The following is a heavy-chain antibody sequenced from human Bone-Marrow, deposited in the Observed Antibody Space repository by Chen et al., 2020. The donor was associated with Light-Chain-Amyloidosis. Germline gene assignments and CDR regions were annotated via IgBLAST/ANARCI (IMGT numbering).Heavy chain of an antibody. CDR2: ISSKSYK. J-gene: IGHJ4*02. D-gene: IGHD6-19*01. CDR3: ARPTSVWLQLTTGGDF. CDR1: GFTFSSNA. Sequence: EVQLVESGGGLVKPGGSLRLSCAASGFTFSSNAMTWVRQAPGKGLEWPSSISSKSYKYYADAVKGRFTISRDNAMNSVYLKMNTLRAEDTAIYYCARPTSVWLQLTTGGDFWGQGTLVTVSS. V-gene: IGHV3-21*02.